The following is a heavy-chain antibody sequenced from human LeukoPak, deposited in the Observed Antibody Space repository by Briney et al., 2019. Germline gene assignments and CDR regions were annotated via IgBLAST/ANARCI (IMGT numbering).Heavy chain of an antibody. V-gene: IGHV3-23*01. CDR2: ISDDGGRT. D-gene: IGHD3-22*01. Sequence: GGSLRLSCAASGFSFSNHAMSWVRQAPGKRLEWVSVISDDGGRTYYTDSVKGRFTISRDNSKNTLYLQMSSLRAEDTAVYYCAQDLHESSGHYYGDFDYWGQGTLVTVSS. J-gene: IGHJ4*02. CDR1: GFSFSNHA. CDR3: AQDLHESSGHYYGDFDY.